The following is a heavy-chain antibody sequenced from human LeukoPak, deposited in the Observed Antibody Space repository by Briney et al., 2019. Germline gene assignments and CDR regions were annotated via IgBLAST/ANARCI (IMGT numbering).Heavy chain of an antibody. CDR2: IKQDGSKK. CDR1: GFTFSSYW. V-gene: IGHV3-7*01. D-gene: IGHD3-9*01. J-gene: IGHJ4*02. CDR3: ARDVNYDILTGYFDY. Sequence: GESLKISCAASGFTFSSYWMSWVRQAPGRGLEWVANIKQDGSKKYYVDSVKGRFTISRDNAKNSLYLQMNSLRAEDTAVYYCARDVNYDILTGYFDYWGQGTLVTVSS.